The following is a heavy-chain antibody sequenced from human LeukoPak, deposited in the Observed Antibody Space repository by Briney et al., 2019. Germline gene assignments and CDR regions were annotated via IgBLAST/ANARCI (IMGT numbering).Heavy chain of an antibody. J-gene: IGHJ3*02. Sequence: ASVKVSCKASGYTFTGYYMHWVRQAPGQGLEWMGWINSNSGGTNYAQKFQGRVTMTRDTSTTTVYMELSSLRSEDTAVYYCARGGPAGDFIVVAPTNNAFDIWGQGTMVTVSS. CDR3: ARGGPAGDFIVVAPTNNAFDI. V-gene: IGHV1-2*02. D-gene: IGHD2-2*01. CDR2: INSNSGGT. CDR1: GYTFTGYY.